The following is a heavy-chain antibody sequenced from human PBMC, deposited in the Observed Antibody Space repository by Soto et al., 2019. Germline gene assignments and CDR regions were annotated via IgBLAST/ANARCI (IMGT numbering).Heavy chain of an antibody. CDR3: ARPVRYCSGGSCYGRNYYGMDV. CDR1: GGTFSSYA. CDR2: IIPIFGTA. V-gene: IGHV1-69*01. D-gene: IGHD2-15*01. Sequence: QVQLVQSGAEVKKPGSSVKVSCKASGGTFSSYAISWVRQAPGQGLEWMGGIIPIFGTANYAQKSQGRVTITADSSTSTAYMELSSLRSEDTAVYYCARPVRYCSGGSCYGRNYYGMDVWGEGTTVTVSS. J-gene: IGHJ6*04.